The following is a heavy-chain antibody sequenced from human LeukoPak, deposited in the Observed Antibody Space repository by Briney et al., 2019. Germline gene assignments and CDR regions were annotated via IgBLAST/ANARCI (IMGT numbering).Heavy chain of an antibody. V-gene: IGHV4-34*01. CDR3: ARGGDRWYYDSSGYYYPGRIYYGMDV. CDR1: GGSFSGYY. Sequence: SETLSLTCAVYGGSFSGYYWSWTRQPPGKGLEWIGEINHSGSTNYNPSLKSRVTISVDTSKNRFSLKLSSVTAADTAVYYCARGGDRWYYDSSGYYYPGRIYYGMDVWGQGTTVTVSS. CDR2: INHSGST. J-gene: IGHJ6*02. D-gene: IGHD3-22*01.